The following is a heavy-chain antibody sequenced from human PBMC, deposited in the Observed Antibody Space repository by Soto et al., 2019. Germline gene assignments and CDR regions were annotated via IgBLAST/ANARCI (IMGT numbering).Heavy chain of an antibody. Sequence: QLQLQESGPGLVKPSETQSLTCTVSGGSISSNSYYWAWIRQPPGKGLEWIGSCYHGGNTYYNPSHKSRVTISLDTSTKQFSLKLNSLTAADTAVYYCARHLSGYGYLYFEYWGQGILVTVSS. CDR2: CYHGGNT. CDR3: ARHLSGYGYLYFEY. V-gene: IGHV4-39*01. CDR1: GGSISSNSYY. D-gene: IGHD5-18*01. J-gene: IGHJ4*02.